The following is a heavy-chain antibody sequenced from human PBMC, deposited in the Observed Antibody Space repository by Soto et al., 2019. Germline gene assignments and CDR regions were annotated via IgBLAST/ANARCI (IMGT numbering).Heavy chain of an antibody. CDR1: GYTFTSYY. CDR3: ARRIHDKYYIAVAGMAY. D-gene: IGHD6-19*01. V-gene: IGHV1-46*01. CDR2: INPSGGST. Sequence: ASVKVSCKASGYTFTSYYMHWVRQAPGQGLEWMGIINPSGGSTSYAQKFQGRVTMTRDTSTSTVYMELSSLRSEDTAVYYCARRIHDKYYIAVAGMAYWGQGTLVTVSS. J-gene: IGHJ4*02.